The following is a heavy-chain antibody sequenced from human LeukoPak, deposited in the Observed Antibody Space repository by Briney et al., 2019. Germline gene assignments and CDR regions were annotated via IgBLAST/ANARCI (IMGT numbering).Heavy chain of an antibody. CDR3: TRGQSYCGADCYSD. CDR2: MYTGGGR. V-gene: IGHV3-66*01. CDR1: GFSASNYY. J-gene: IGHJ4*02. Sequence: GGSLRLSCAASGFSASNYYMSWVRQPPGKGLEWVSVMYTGGGRYYGDSVKGRFTISRDNSKNTVFLQMNSLRVKDTALYYCTRGQSYCGADCYSDWGQGTLVTVSS. D-gene: IGHD2-21*02.